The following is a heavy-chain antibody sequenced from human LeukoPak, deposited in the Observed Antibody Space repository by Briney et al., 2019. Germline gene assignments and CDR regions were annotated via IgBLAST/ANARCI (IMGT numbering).Heavy chain of an antibody. CDR2: IYYSGST. D-gene: IGHD4-17*01. CDR3: ARALGVGDYVGFDY. Sequence: PSETLSLTCTVSVGSISSYYWSWIRQPPWKGLEWIGYIYYSGSTNYNPSLKSRVTISVDTSKNQFSLKLSSVTAADTAVYYCARALGVGDYVGFDYWGQGTLVTVSS. CDR1: VGSISSYY. V-gene: IGHV4-59*01. J-gene: IGHJ4*02.